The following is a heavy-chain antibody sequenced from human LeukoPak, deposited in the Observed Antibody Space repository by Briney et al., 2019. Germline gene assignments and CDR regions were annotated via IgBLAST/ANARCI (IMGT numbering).Heavy chain of an antibody. D-gene: IGHD1-26*01. CDR3: ARAYSGTYGLGYYYMDV. Sequence: GGSLRLSCAVSGFTFSTYSMNWVRQAPGKGLEWVSSISSSSSYIYYADSVKGRFTISRDNAKNSLYLQMNSLRVEDTAVHYCARAYSGTYGLGYYYMDVWGKGTTVTISS. CDR1: GFTFSTYS. J-gene: IGHJ6*03. V-gene: IGHV3-21*01. CDR2: ISSSSSYI.